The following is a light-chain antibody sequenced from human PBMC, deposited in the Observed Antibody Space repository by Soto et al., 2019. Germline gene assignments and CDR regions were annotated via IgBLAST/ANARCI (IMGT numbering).Light chain of an antibody. J-gene: IGLJ2*01. CDR2: GNT. CDR3: LSFDSSLSGV. CDR1: SSNIGAGYD. V-gene: IGLV1-40*01. Sequence: QSVLTQPPSVSGAPGQRVTISCPGSSSNIGAGYDVHWYQQLPGRAPKLLIYGNTNRPSGVPDRFSGSKSGTSASLAITGLQAEDEADYYCLSFDSSLSGVFGGGT.